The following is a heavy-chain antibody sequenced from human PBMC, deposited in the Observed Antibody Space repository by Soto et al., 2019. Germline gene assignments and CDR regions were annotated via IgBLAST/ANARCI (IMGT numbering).Heavy chain of an antibody. V-gene: IGHV3-23*01. Sequence: EVQLLESEGGLVQPGGSLRLSCAASGFTFSSYAMNWVRQAPGKGLEWVSTISGSGGDTYYADSVKGRFSISRDNSKYTLSLQMDSLRAEDTAVYYCAKGGRSSSGLDFGYSGQGTLVTVSS. CDR3: AKGGRSSSGLDFGY. CDR1: GFTFSSYA. CDR2: ISGSGGDT. J-gene: IGHJ4*02. D-gene: IGHD6-6*01.